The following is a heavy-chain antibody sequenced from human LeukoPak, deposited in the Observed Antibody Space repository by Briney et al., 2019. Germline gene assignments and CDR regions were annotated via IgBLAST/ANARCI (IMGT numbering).Heavy chain of an antibody. V-gene: IGHV4-61*08. Sequence: SETLSLTCTVSGGSISSGGYYWSWIRQPPGKGLEWIGYIYYSGSTNYNPSLKSRVTISVDTSKNQFSLKLSSVTAADTAVYYCARHGPHYYGSGSYYKIDAFDIWGQGTMVTVSS. CDR3: ARHGPHYYGSGSYYKIDAFDI. CDR2: IYYSGST. J-gene: IGHJ3*02. CDR1: GGSISSGGYY. D-gene: IGHD3-10*01.